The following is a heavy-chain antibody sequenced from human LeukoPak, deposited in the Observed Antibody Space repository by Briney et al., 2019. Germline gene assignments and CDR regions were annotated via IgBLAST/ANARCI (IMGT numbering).Heavy chain of an antibody. CDR3: SKAGCSGTTCYSNS. Sequence: AGGSLRLSCAASGFTFSSYAMNWVRQAPGKGLEWVSVISGQSANPYYADSVKGRFTISRDNSKNTLDLQMNSLRADDTAIYYCSKAGCSGTTCYSNSWGQGTLVTVSS. V-gene: IGHV3-23*01. D-gene: IGHD2-2*01. CDR1: GFTFSSYA. J-gene: IGHJ4*02. CDR2: ISGQSANP.